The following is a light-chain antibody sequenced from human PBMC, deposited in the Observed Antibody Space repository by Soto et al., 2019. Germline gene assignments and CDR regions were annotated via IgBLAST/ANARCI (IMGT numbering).Light chain of an antibody. CDR3: QQFGRT. Sequence: EIVLTQSPGTQSLSPGESATLSCRDSQSISSNFVAWYQQRPGQAPRLLIYGASHRATGIPDKFRGSGSGTDFTLTISRLEPEDSAVYYCQQFGRTFGPGTKVEIK. J-gene: IGKJ1*01. CDR2: GAS. CDR1: QSISSNF. V-gene: IGKV3-20*01.